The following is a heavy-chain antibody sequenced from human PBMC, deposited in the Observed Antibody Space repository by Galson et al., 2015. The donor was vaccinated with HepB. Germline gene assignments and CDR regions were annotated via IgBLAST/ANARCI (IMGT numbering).Heavy chain of an antibody. D-gene: IGHD6-13*01. CDR1: GFTFSSYG. CDR3: ARDGELQFIAAAGTRAYYYYGMDV. J-gene: IGHJ6*02. Sequence: SLRLSCAASGFTFSSYGMHWVRQAPGKGLEWVAVIWYDGSNKYYADSVKGRFTISRDNSKNTLYLQMNSLRAEDTAVYYCARDGELQFIAAAGTRAYYYYGMDVWGQGTTVTVSS. V-gene: IGHV3-33*01. CDR2: IWYDGSNK.